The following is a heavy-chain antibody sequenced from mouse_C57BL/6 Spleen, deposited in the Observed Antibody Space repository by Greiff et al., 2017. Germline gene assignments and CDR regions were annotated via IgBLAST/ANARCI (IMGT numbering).Heavy chain of an antibody. V-gene: IGHV1-39*01. J-gene: IGHJ2*01. CDR3: ARGSYYGSSFDY. CDR2: INPNYGTT. D-gene: IGHD1-1*01. CDR1: GYSFTDYN. Sequence: VQLKESGPELVKPGASVKISCKASGYSFTDYNMNWVKQSNGKSLEWIGVINPNYGTTSYNQKFKGKDTLTVDQSSSTAYMQLNSLTSEDSAVYYCARGSYYGSSFDYWGQGTTLTVSS.